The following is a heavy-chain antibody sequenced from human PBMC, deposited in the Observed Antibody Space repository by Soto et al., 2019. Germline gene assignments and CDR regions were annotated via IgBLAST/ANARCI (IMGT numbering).Heavy chain of an antibody. D-gene: IGHD3-10*01. CDR3: AGGLSYGSGSYDY. V-gene: IGHV4-34*01. CDR2: INHSGST. Sequence: SETLSLTCTVSGGSVDRGDYYWSWIRQPPGKGLEWIGEINHSGSTNYNPSLKSRVTISVDTSKNQFSLKLSSVTAADTAVYYCAGGLSYGSGSYDYWGQGTLVTVSS. CDR1: GGSVDRGDYY. J-gene: IGHJ4*02.